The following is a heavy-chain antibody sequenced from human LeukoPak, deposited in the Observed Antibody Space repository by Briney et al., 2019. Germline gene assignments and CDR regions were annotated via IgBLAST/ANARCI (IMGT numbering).Heavy chain of an antibody. V-gene: IGHV3-13*01. Sequence: GGSLRLSCAASGFTFSSYDMHWVRQATGKGLEWVSAIGTAGDTYYPGSVKGRFTISRENAKNSLYLQMNSLRAGDTAVYYCARGYGSGSYHPYHFDYWGQGTLVTVSS. J-gene: IGHJ4*02. D-gene: IGHD3-10*01. CDR3: ARGYGSGSYHPYHFDY. CDR1: GFTFSSYD. CDR2: IGTAGDT.